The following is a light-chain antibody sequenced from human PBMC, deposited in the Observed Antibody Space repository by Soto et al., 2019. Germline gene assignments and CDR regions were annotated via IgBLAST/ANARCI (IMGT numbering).Light chain of an antibody. CDR1: QSISDY. V-gene: IGKV3-20*01. J-gene: IGKJ1*01. CDR3: QQYGSSLPWT. CDR2: GAS. Sequence: EIVLTQSPATLSLSPGERATLSCRASQSISDYLAWYQQKPGRAPRLLIYGASTRAPGISDRFSGSGSGTDFTLTISRLEPEDFAVFYCQQYGSSLPWTFGRGTKVDIK.